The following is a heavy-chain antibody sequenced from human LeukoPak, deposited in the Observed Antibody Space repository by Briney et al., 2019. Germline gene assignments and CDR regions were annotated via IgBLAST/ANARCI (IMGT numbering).Heavy chain of an antibody. CDR3: TRGGGILTGYRLGHYYMDV. Sequence: GGSLRLSCAASGFTFDDYGMSWVRQAPGKGLQWVSGINWDGGSTGYADSVKGRFTISRDNSKNTLYLQMNSLRVEDTAVYYCTRGGGILTGYRLGHYYMDVWGKGTTVTISS. V-gene: IGHV3-20*04. D-gene: IGHD3-9*01. J-gene: IGHJ6*03. CDR2: INWDGGST. CDR1: GFTFDDYG.